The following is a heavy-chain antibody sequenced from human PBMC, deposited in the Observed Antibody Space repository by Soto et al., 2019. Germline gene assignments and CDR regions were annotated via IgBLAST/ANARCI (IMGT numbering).Heavy chain of an antibody. V-gene: IGHV1-2*02. CDR1: GYPVTAYY. Sequence: QLHLVQSGAVVKKPGASVTVSCSASGYPVTAYYMHWVRQAPGRGLEWMGGINPATGAAKYTQTFQGRVNMFRATSTSTVLMELRGMTSEYTAVFYCARGGGVGVAGSAAFDMWGQGTLVTVSS. CDR2: INPATGAA. D-gene: IGHD3-3*01. CDR3: ARGGGVGVAGSAAFDM. J-gene: IGHJ3*02.